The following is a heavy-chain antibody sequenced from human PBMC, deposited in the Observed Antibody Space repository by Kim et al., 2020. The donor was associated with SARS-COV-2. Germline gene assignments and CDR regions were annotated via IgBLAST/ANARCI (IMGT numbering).Heavy chain of an antibody. CDR1: GFTFSDSP. Sequence: GGSLRLSCAASGFTFSDSPMHWVRQASGKGLEWVGRIRSKTNSYATAYAASVRGRFIISRDDSKNTAYLQMNSLKTEDTAVYYCTRIPGTPFAFWDAFD. CDR3: TRIPGTPFAFWDAFD. J-gene: IGHJ3*02. CDR2: IRSKTNSYAT. V-gene: IGHV3-73*01. D-gene: IGHD1-1*01.